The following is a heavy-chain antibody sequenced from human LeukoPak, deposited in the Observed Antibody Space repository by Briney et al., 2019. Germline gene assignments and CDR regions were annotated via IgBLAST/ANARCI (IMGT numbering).Heavy chain of an antibody. CDR1: GFTFSTYI. J-gene: IGHJ6*03. CDR2: ISYDGSNK. V-gene: IGHV3-30*03. CDR3: AREGSGFKDSSSSGYYYYMGV. Sequence: PGGSLRLSCAASGFTFSTYIMNWVRQAPGQGLEWVAGISYDGSNKYYADSVKGRFTISRDNSKNTLYLQLNSLRGEDTGVYYCAREGSGFKDSSSSGYYYYMGVWHKGTSVTVSS. D-gene: IGHD6-6*01.